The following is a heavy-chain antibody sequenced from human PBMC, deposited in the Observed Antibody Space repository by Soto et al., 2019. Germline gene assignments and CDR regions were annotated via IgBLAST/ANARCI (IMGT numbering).Heavy chain of an antibody. D-gene: IGHD3-10*01. V-gene: IGHV3-74*01. CDR1: GFAFSSEW. J-gene: IGHJ4*02. Sequence: EVQLVESGGGLVQPGGSLRLSCAASGFAFSSEWMHWVRQAPGKGLVWVSRIDPYDTGISYADSVKGRFTISRDNAKNPLYLQMNSLRAEAMAVYYCTSDTFGARDSWGQGTLVSVSS. CDR2: IDPYDTGI. CDR3: TSDTFGARDS.